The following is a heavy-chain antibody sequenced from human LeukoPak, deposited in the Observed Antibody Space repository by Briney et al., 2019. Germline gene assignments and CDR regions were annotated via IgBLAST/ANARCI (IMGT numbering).Heavy chain of an antibody. CDR1: GYTFTSNY. D-gene: IGHD3-10*01. J-gene: IGHJ4*02. V-gene: IGHV1-46*01. CDR2: IYPRDGST. Sequence: ASVKVSCKASGYTFTSNYIHWVRQAPGQGLEWMGMIYPRDGSTSYAQKFLGRVIITADESTSTTYMYLSSLKSEDTAVYYCAREWAGYGSGSYYYYWGQGTLVTVSS. CDR3: AREWAGYGSGSYYYY.